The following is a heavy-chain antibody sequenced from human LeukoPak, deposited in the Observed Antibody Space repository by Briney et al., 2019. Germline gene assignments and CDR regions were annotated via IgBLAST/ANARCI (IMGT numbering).Heavy chain of an antibody. CDR1: GFTFSDHY. J-gene: IGHJ3*02. Sequence: GGSLRLSCAASGFTFSDHYMDWVRQAPGKGLEWVGRIRNKANSHTTEYSARGKGRFTISRDDLKNSLYLQMNSLKTEDTAVYYCARVGDVIAFDIWGQGTMVTVSS. CDR3: ARVGDVIAFDI. D-gene: IGHD3-3*01. CDR2: IRNKANSHTT. V-gene: IGHV3-72*01.